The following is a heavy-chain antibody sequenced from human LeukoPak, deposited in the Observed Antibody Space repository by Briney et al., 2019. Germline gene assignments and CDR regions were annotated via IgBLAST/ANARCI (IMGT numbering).Heavy chain of an antibody. V-gene: IGHV4-34*01. D-gene: IGHD1-26*01. CDR1: GEFFSGYF. J-gene: IGHJ5*02. Sequence: SETLSLTCAVYGEFFSGYFWNWIRQPPGKGLEWIGEINHSGSTSNHNPSLKSRVTMSVDTSKNQFSLKLTSVTPADTAVYYCARGGIVGSRTNWFDPWGQGILVTVSS. CDR2: INHSGSTS. CDR3: ARGGIVGSRTNWFDP.